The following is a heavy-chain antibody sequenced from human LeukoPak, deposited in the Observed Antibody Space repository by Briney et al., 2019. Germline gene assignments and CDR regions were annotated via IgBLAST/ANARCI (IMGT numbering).Heavy chain of an antibody. CDR3: ARGDDSGYYDYIDY. V-gene: IGHV3-53*01. Sequence: TGGSLRLSCAASGFTVDSNDLSWVRQAPGKGLEWVSTIYTGGSTYYAASVKGRFTISSDYSKNTVFLHMNSLRAEDTAMYYCARGDDSGYYDYIDYWGQGALVTVSS. J-gene: IGHJ4*02. D-gene: IGHD3-22*01. CDR1: GFTVDSND. CDR2: IYTGGST.